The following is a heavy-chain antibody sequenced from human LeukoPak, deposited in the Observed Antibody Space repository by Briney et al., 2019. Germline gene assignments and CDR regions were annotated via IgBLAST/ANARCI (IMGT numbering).Heavy chain of an antibody. V-gene: IGHV3-7*01. CDR2: IKYDGNEE. J-gene: IGHJ4*02. D-gene: IGHD4-23*01. CDR1: GFTFSSYG. CDR3: RSGGAAPGSFDN. Sequence: GGSLRLSCAASGFTFSSYGMHWVRQAPGKGLEWVANIKYDGNEEYYVDSVKGRFTISRGNAKNSLYLQLNSLRVEDTAVYYCRSGGAAPGSFDNWGQGTLVIVSP.